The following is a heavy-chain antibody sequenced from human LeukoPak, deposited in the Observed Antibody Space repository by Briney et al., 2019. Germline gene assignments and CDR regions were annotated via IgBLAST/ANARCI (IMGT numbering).Heavy chain of an antibody. CDR1: GFTFSSYA. J-gene: IGHJ6*02. CDR2: ISGSGGST. D-gene: IGHD1-26*01. V-gene: IGHV3-23*01. Sequence: GGSLRLSCAASGFTFSSYAMSWVRQAPGKGLEWVSAISGSGGSTYYADSVKGRFTISRDNSKNTLYPQMNSLRAEDTAVYYCAKGQVGATPYYYYGMDVWGQGTTVTVSS. CDR3: AKGQVGATPYYYYGMDV.